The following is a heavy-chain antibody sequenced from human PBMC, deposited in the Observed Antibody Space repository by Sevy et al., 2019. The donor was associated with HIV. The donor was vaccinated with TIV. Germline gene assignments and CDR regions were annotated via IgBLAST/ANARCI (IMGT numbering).Heavy chain of an antibody. CDR3: ARGSSASDY. D-gene: IGHD6-13*01. J-gene: IGHJ4*02. V-gene: IGHV3-48*01. CDR1: GFTFSSYS. Sequence: GGSLRLSCAASGFTFSSYSMNWVRQAPGKGLEWVSYICSSSSTIYYADSVKGRFTISRDNAKNSLYLQMNSLRAEDTAVYYCARGSSASDYWGQGTLVTVSS. CDR2: ICSSSSTI.